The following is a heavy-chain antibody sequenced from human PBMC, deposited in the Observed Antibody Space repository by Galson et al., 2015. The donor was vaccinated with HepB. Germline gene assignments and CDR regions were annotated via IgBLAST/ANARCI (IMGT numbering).Heavy chain of an antibody. CDR1: GYTFSDYA. D-gene: IGHD3-16*02. J-gene: IGHJ4*02. CDR3: VRGHTVTFGGVFVVPVYFDC. Sequence: SVKVSCKASGYTFSDYAIHWVRQAPGQGLEWLSWINAGNGNTKLAQKFEGRLSITRDTSASTTYMDLSSLRSEDTAVYSCVRGHTVTFGGVFVVPVYFDCWGLGTLVTVSS. V-gene: IGHV1-3*01. CDR2: INAGNGNT.